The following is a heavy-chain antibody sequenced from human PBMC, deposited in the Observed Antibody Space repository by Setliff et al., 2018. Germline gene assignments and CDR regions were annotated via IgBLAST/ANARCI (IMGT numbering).Heavy chain of an antibody. CDR3: AYDSSGYYPGY. CDR2: ISAYSDDT. J-gene: IGHJ4*02. CDR1: GHTFITFG. D-gene: IGHD3-22*01. V-gene: IGHV1-18*01. Sequence: ASVKVSCNASGHTFITFGISWVRQAPGQGLEWMGWISAYSDDTKYAEKFQGRVTMTMDTSTGTAYMELGSLRSDDTAVYICAYDSSGYYPGYWGQGTLVTVSS.